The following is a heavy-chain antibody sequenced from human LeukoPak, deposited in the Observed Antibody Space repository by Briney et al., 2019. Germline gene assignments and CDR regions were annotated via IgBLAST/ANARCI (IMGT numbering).Heavy chain of an antibody. CDR1: GGSISSYY. D-gene: IGHD2-15*01. CDR2: FYYSGST. V-gene: IGHV4-59*01. CDR3: ARESYCRGGSCYSPFDY. J-gene: IGHJ4*02. Sequence: PSETLSLTCTVSGGSISSYYWSWIRQPPGKGLEWIGYFYYSGSTNYNPSLKSRVTISVDTSKNQFSLKLSSVTAADTAVYYCARESYCRGGSCYSPFDYWGQGILVTVSS.